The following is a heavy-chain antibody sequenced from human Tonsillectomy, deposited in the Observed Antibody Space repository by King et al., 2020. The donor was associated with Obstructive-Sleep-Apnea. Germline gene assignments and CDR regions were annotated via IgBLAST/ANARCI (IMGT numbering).Heavy chain of an antibody. J-gene: IGHJ6*02. CDR3: ARHEGIGYYYYGLDV. Sequence: VQLQESGPGLVKPSETLSLTCIFSGDSISSYYWSWIRQPPGEGLEWVGYIYYRWNTIYNPSLKSRVTMSVDTSTNQFSLKLSSVTAADTAVYYCARHEGIGYYYYGLDVWGQGTTVTVSS. D-gene: IGHD2-15*01. CDR1: GDSISSYY. V-gene: IGHV4-59*08. CDR2: IYYRWNT.